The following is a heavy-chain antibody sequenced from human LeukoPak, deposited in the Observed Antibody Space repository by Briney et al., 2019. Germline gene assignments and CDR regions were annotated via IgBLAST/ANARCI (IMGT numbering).Heavy chain of an antibody. J-gene: IGHJ4*02. V-gene: IGHV5-51*01. D-gene: IGHD2-2*01. CDR2: IYPDDSDT. CDR3: ATPYPREYCSSTTCYFNY. CDR1: GYSFATYW. Sequence: GESLKISCKVSGYSFATYWIGWVRQMPGKGLEWMGIIYPDDSDTKYSPSFQGQVTISADKSISTAYLQWSSLKASDTAMYYCATPYPREYCSSTTCYFNYWGQGTLVTVSS.